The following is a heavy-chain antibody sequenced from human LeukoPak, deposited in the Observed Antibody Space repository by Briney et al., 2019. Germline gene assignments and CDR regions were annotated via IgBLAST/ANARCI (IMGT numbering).Heavy chain of an antibody. V-gene: IGHV3-7*01. J-gene: IGHJ4*02. CDR2: IKHDGSDK. D-gene: IGHD3-10*01. Sequence: GGSLRLSCSASGFTFSNYWMTWVRHSPGKGLEWVAIIKHDGSDKYCVDSVKGRFTISRDNAKNSLYLQMSSLRAEDTAVYYCARGGHRQKEFWGQGTLVTVSS. CDR1: GFTFSNYW. CDR3: ARGGHRQKEF.